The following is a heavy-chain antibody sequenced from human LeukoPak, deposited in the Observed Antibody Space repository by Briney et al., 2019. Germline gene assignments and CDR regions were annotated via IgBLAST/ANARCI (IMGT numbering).Heavy chain of an antibody. J-gene: IGHJ5*02. CDR1: GGSFSGYY. CDR2: INHSGST. D-gene: IGHD6-19*01. Sequence: SETLSLTCAVYGGSFSGYYWSWIRQPPGKGLEWIGEINHSGSTNYNPSLKSRVTISVDTSKNQFSLKLSSVTAVDTAVYYCARCRYSSGWYLPNNWFDPWGQGTLVTVSS. CDR3: ARCRYSSGWYLPNNWFDP. V-gene: IGHV4-34*01.